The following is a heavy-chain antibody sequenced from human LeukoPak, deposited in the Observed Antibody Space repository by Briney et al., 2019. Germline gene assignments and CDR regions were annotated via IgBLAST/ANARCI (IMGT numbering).Heavy chain of an antibody. D-gene: IGHD6-13*01. V-gene: IGHV5-51*01. CDR1: GYSFTSYW. CDR2: IYPGDSDT. CDR3: ARTGAYSSSWDNWFDP. Sequence: GASLQISCKGSGYSFTSYWIGWVRQMPGKGLEWMGIIYPGDSDTRYSPSFQGQVTISADKSISTAYLRWSSLKASDTAMYYCARTGAYSSSWDNWFDPWGQGTLVTVSS. J-gene: IGHJ5*02.